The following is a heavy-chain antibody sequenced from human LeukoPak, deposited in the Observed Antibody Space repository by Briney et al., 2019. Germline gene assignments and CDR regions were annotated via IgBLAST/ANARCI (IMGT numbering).Heavy chain of an antibody. D-gene: IGHD3-3*01. CDR2: ISAYNGNT. CDR3: ARSSTPITIFGVVGFDY. J-gene: IGHJ4*02. V-gene: IGHV1-18*01. CDR1: GYTFTSYG. Sequence: ASVKVSCKASGYTFTSYGISWVRQAPGQGLEWMGWISAYNGNTNYAQKLQGRVTMTTDTSTSTAYMELRSLRSDDTAVYYCARSSTPITIFGVVGFDYWGQGTLVTVSS.